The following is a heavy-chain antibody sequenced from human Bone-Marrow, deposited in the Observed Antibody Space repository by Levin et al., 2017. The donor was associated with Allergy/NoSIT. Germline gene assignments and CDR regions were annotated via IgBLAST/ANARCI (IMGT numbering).Heavy chain of an antibody. J-gene: IGHJ5*02. CDR3: ARARRLTSAGTGNWFDL. Sequence: SETLSLTCTVSGVSISSTTYYWAWIRQPPGKGLEWIGSFYSSGSSYTYYNASLKSRFTISEDTPKTQLSLTLVSVTAADTAVYYCARARRLTSAGTGNWFDLWGQGTLVTVSS. CDR2: FYSSGSSYT. CDR1: GVSISSTTYY. V-gene: IGHV4-39*07. D-gene: IGHD6-13*01.